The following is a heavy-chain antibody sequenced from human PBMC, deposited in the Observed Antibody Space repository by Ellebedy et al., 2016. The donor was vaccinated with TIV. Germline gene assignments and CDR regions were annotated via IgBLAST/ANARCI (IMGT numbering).Heavy chain of an antibody. Sequence: SVKVSXKASGGTFSSYAISWVRQAPGQGLEWMGGIIPIFGTANYAQKFQGRVTITADESTSTAYMELSSLRSEDTAVYYCAREVGADPTLAFDIWGQGTMVTVSS. V-gene: IGHV1-69*13. J-gene: IGHJ3*02. CDR2: IIPIFGTA. CDR3: AREVGADPTLAFDI. CDR1: GGTFSSYA. D-gene: IGHD1-26*01.